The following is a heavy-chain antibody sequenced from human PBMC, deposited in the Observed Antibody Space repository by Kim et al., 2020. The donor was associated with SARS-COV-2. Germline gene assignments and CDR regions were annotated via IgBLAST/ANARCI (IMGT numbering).Heavy chain of an antibody. D-gene: IGHD3-22*01. V-gene: IGHV3-15*01. J-gene: IGHJ6*02. CDR3: TTDYYDSRYYYYYYGMDV. Sequence: GRFTISSDDSKNTLYLQMNSLKTEDTAVYYCTTDYYDSRYYYYYYGMDVWGQGTTVTVSS.